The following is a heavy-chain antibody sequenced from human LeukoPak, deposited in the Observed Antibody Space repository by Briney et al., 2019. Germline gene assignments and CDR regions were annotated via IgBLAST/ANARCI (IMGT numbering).Heavy chain of an antibody. CDR2: INEGGGRA. V-gene: IGHV3-23*01. Sequence: PGGSLRLSCAASGFTFSSYGVSWVRQAPGKGPEWVSTINEGGGRAYYADSVKGRFTISRDNSKNTLYLQMSSLRAEDPAVYYCARGGLRLFDYWGQGTLVTVSS. J-gene: IGHJ4*02. CDR3: ARGGLRLFDY. CDR1: GFTFSSYG. D-gene: IGHD5-12*01.